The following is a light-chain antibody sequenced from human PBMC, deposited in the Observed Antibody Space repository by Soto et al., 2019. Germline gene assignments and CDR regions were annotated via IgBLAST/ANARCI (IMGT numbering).Light chain of an antibody. CDR3: SSYTSSSRFV. CDR2: DVS. V-gene: IGLV2-14*01. CDR1: SSDVGGYNY. Sequence: QSVLTQPASVSGSPGQSITISCTGTSSDVGGYNYVSWYQQHPGKAPKLMMYDVSNRPSGVSNRFSGSKSGNTASLTISGLQAEDEADYYCSSYTSSSRFVFGTVTKVTVL. J-gene: IGLJ1*01.